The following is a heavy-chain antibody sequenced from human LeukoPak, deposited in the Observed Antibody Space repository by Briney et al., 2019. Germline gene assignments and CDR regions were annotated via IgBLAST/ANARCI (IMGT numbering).Heavy chain of an antibody. CDR1: GYTLTGYY. J-gene: IGHJ5*02. Sequence: GASVKVSCKASGYTLTGYYMHWVRQAPGQGLEWMGCINPNSGDTKYAQKFRGRVTLTRDTSMNTAYMDLSRLRSDDTAIYYCARGGYVIVRDWFDPWGQGTLVTVSS. CDR3: ARGGYVIVRDWFDP. V-gene: IGHV1-2*02. CDR2: INPNSGDT. D-gene: IGHD3-16*01.